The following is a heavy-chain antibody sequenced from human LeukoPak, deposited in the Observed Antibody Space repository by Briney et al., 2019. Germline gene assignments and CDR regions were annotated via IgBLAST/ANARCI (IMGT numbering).Heavy chain of an antibody. V-gene: IGHV4-39*01. J-gene: IGHJ5*02. CDR2: NCYSGST. CDR3: ARTENYIPEDCFDP. CDR1: GGSIGSSSYC. D-gene: IGHD5-24*01. Sequence: PSETLSLTCSVSGGSIGSSSYCWGWIRQPPGKGLEWIGTNCYSGSTFYNPSLKSRVTLSVDTSKNQFSLKLSSVTAADTAVYYCARTENYIPEDCFDPWGQGTLVTVSS.